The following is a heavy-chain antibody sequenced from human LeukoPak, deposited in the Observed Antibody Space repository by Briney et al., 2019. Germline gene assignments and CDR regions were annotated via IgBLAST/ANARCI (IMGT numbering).Heavy chain of an antibody. Sequence: ASVKVSCKASGYTFTSYDINWVRQAPGQGLEWMGWISAYNGNTNYAQKLQGRVTMTTDTSTSTAYMELRSLRSDDTAVCYCARDSLLWFGDGDWFDPWGQGTLVTVSS. CDR3: ARDSLLWFGDGDWFDP. V-gene: IGHV1-18*01. CDR2: ISAYNGNT. CDR1: GYTFTSYD. D-gene: IGHD3-10*01. J-gene: IGHJ5*02.